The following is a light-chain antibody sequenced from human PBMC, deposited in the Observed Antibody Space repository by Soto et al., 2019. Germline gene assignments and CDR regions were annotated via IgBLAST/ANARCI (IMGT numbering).Light chain of an antibody. Sequence: EIVLTQSPGTLSLSPGERATLSCRASQSVSSSFVAWFQQKPGQAPRLLIYCTSSRATGIPDRFSGSESGTDFTLTINSLEPEDFAMYFGQQYGSSPWTFGQGTKVEIK. CDR2: CTS. CDR3: QQYGSSPWT. J-gene: IGKJ1*01. V-gene: IGKV3-20*01. CDR1: QSVSSSF.